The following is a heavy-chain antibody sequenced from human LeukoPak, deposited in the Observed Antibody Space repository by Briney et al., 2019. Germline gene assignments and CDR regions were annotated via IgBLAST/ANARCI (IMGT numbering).Heavy chain of an antibody. CDR1: GFTFDDYA. Sequence: GRSLRLSCAASGFTFDDYAMHWVRQAPGKGLEWVSGISWNSGSIGYADSVKGRVTISRDNAKNSLYLQMNSLRAEDTALYYCAKEADGYFDYWGQGTLVTVSS. V-gene: IGHV3-9*01. J-gene: IGHJ4*02. D-gene: IGHD5-24*01. CDR3: AKEADGYFDY. CDR2: ISWNSGSI.